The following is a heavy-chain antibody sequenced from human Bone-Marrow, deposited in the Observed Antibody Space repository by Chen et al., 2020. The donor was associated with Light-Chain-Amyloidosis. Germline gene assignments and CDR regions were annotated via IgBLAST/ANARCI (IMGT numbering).Heavy chain of an antibody. CDR2: INPAGGET. D-gene: IGHD3-16*01. V-gene: IGHV3-7*01. CDR3: ARARGRAVYDY. J-gene: IGHJ4*02. CDR1: GFTFSTSW. Sequence: EVQLVESGGGLVQPGGSLRLSCAASGFTFSTSWMGWVRQAPGKGLEWVSNINPAGGETYYLDSVKGRFTISRDNARNSLYRQMNSLRAEDTAVYYCARARGRAVYDYWGQGTLLTVSS.